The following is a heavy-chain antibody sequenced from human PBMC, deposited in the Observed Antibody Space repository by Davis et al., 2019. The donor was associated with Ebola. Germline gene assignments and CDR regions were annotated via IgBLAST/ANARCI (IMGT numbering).Heavy chain of an antibody. V-gene: IGHV3-73*01. CDR2: IRSKANSYAT. CDR1: GFTFSGSA. Sequence: GGSLRLSCAASGFTFSGSAMHLVCQASGKGLEWVGRIRSKANSYATAYAASVKGRFTISRDDSMNTAYLQMNSLKTEDTAVYYCICSQQPFDYWGQGTLVTVSS. CDR3: ICSQQPFDY. D-gene: IGHD3-10*02. J-gene: IGHJ4*02.